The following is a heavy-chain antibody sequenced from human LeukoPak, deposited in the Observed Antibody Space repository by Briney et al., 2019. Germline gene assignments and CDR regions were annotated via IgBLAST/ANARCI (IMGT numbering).Heavy chain of an antibody. CDR1: GDSISGYY. D-gene: IGHD3-16*01. CDR2: VYHTGHT. CDR3: ARHRFGHLFDY. V-gene: IGHV4-59*01. Sequence: SETLSLTCTVSGDSISGYYWSWIRQPPGKGLEWIGYVYHTGHTHYSPSLKSRVTVSLDTSRNQVSLILSSVTAADKAVYYCARHRFGHLFDYWGQGTLVFVSS. J-gene: IGHJ4*02.